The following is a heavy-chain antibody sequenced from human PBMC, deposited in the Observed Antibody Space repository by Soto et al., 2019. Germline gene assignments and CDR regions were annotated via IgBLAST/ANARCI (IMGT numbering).Heavy chain of an antibody. CDR3: VAERSYGDHYHPFAY. CDR1: GGIFHGYG. CDR2: IRFDGSNE. D-gene: IGHD4-17*01. Sequence: GGSLRLSCAVPGGIFHGYGMHWVRQAPGKGLEWVAIIRFDGSNEEYADSVKGRFTISRDNSKNTLFLQMDSLRAEDTAVYYSVAERSYGDHYHPFAYWARGALVPVSS. V-gene: IGHV3-30*02. J-gene: IGHJ4*02.